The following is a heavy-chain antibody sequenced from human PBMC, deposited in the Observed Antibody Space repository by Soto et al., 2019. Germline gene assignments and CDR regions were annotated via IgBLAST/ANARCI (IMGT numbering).Heavy chain of an antibody. D-gene: IGHD5-12*01. J-gene: IGHJ3*02. CDR2: IWYDGSNK. Sequence: QVQLVESGGGVVQPGRSLRLSCAASGFTFSSYGMHWVRQAPGKGLEWVAVIWYDGSNKYYADSVKGRFTISRDNSKNTLYLQMNSLRAEDTAVYYCARDYRGWLQYNGHAFDIWGQGTMVTVSS. V-gene: IGHV3-33*01. CDR1: GFTFSSYG. CDR3: ARDYRGWLQYNGHAFDI.